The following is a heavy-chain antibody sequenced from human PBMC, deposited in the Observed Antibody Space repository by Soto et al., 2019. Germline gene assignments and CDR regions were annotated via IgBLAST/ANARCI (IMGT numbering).Heavy chain of an antibody. CDR1: GGSISSRSHY. CDR3: ATADGFGVVTPFFEY. V-gene: IGHV4-39*02. Sequence: QPQLQESGPGLVKPPETLSLTCTVSGGSISSRSHYWGWIRQSPGRHLEWIGSSYYRGSTHYNPSPKTRVTISVDTSKNHVSLKVYSVTAADTAVYYCATADGFGVVTPFFEYWGQGILVTVSS. CDR2: SYYRGST. J-gene: IGHJ4*02. D-gene: IGHD3-3*01.